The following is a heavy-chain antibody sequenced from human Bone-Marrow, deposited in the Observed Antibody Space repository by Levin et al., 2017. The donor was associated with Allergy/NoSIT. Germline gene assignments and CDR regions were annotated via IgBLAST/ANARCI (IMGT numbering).Heavy chain of an antibody. CDR1: GFTSSSYP. Sequence: PGGSLRLSCAASGFTSSSYPMHWVRQAPGKGLDWVAVIWYDGSNKHYADSVKGRFTISRDNSKNTLYLQMNSLRAEDTAVYYCARDHPTAMDYWGQGTLVTVSS. J-gene: IGHJ4*02. CDR3: ARDHPTAMDY. CDR2: IWYDGSNK. V-gene: IGHV3-33*01.